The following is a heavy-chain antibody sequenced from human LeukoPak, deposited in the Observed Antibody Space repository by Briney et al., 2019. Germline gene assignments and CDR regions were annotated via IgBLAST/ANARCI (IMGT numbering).Heavy chain of an antibody. J-gene: IGHJ6*03. CDR1: GYTFTSYY. CDR2: INPSGGST. D-gene: IGHD2-8*01. Sequence: ASVKVSCKAPGYTFTSYYMHWVRQAPGQGLEWMGIINPSGGSTSYAQKFQGRVTMTRDTSTSTVYMELSSLRSEDTAVYYCASGVRDYYYMDVWGKGTTVTISS. V-gene: IGHV1-46*01. CDR3: ASGVRDYYYMDV.